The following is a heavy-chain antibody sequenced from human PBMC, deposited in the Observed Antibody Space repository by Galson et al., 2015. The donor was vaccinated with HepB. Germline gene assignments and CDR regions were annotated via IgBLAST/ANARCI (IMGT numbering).Heavy chain of an antibody. Sequence: SLRLSCAVSGFTFSTFAMHWVRQAAGKGLEYVSAISSGGGSTYYADSVRGRFTISRDDSKDTLYLQMSSLRPEDTAVYYCAKGPLYYYGSGTYFDYWGQGALVTVSS. J-gene: IGHJ4*02. D-gene: IGHD3-10*01. CDR1: GFTFSTFA. CDR2: ISSGGGST. CDR3: AKGPLYYYGSGTYFDY. V-gene: IGHV3-64D*06.